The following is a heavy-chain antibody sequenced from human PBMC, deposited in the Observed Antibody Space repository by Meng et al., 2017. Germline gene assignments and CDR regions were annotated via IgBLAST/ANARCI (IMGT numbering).Heavy chain of an antibody. CDR2: INHSGST. J-gene: IGHJ3*02. Sequence: SETLSLTCAVYGGSFSGYYWSWIRQPPGKGLEWIGEINHSGSTNYNPSLKSRVTISVDTSKNQFSLKLSSVTAADTAVYYCARGFSHCGSGSYWARDAFDIWGQGTMVTVSS. D-gene: IGHD3-10*01. CDR3: ARGFSHCGSGSYWARDAFDI. CDR1: GGSFSGYY. V-gene: IGHV4-34*01.